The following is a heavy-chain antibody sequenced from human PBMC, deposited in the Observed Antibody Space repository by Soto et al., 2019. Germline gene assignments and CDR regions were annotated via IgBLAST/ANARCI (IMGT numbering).Heavy chain of an antibody. D-gene: IGHD6-6*01. Sequence: PGESLKISCKGSGYSFAGYWITWVRQMPGKGLEWMGRIDPSDSYTYYSPSFQGHVTISADKSISTAYLQWSSLKALDTAMYYCARHGGSSPGMDVWGQGTTVTSP. J-gene: IGHJ6*02. V-gene: IGHV5-10-1*01. CDR1: GYSFAGYW. CDR3: ARHGGSSPGMDV. CDR2: IDPSDSYT.